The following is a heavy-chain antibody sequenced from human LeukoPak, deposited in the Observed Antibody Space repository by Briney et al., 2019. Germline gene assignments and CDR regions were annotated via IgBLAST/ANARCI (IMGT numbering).Heavy chain of an antibody. CDR2: IIPIFGTA. CDR3: AREREGSGYYLSY. V-gene: IGHV1-69*13. J-gene: IGHJ4*02. Sequence: ASVKVSCKASGGTFSSYAISWVRQAPGQGLEWMGGIIPIFGTANYAQKFQGRVTITVDESTSTAYMELSSLRSEDTAVYDCAREREGSGYYLSYWGQGTLVTVSS. D-gene: IGHD3-22*01. CDR1: GGTFSSYA.